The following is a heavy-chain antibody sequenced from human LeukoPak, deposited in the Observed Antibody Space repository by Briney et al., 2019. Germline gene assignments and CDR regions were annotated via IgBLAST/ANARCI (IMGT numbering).Heavy chain of an antibody. CDR1: GFTFDDYA. CDR3: AKDKTTVTRGGLDV. V-gene: IGHV3-9*01. J-gene: IGHJ6*02. Sequence: PGRSLRLSCAASGFTFDDYAMHWVRQAPGMGLDWVSGISWNSGNKGYADSVKGRFTISRDNAKNSLYLQMNSLRTEDTALYYCAKDKTTVTRGGLDVWGQGTTVTVSS. D-gene: IGHD4-11*01. CDR2: ISWNSGNK.